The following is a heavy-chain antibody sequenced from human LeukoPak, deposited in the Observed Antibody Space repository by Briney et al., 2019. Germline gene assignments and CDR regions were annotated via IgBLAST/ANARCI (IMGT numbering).Heavy chain of an antibody. J-gene: IGHJ4*02. Sequence: GGSLRLSCAASGFTVSTNYMSWVRQAPEKGLEWVSVIYSGGTTYYADSVKGRFTISRDNSKNTLYLQMNSLRAEDTAVYYCARGPSSSGYGNFDYWGQGTLVTVSS. CDR3: ARGPSSSGYGNFDY. CDR2: IYSGGTT. CDR1: GFTVSTNY. D-gene: IGHD5-12*01. V-gene: IGHV3-66*01.